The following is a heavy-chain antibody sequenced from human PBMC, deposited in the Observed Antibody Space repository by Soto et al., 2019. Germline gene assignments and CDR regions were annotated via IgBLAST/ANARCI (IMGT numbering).Heavy chain of an antibody. CDR1: GGTFSSYA. CDR2: IIPIFGTA. J-gene: IGHJ6*02. V-gene: IGHV1-69*13. Sequence: SVKVSCKASGGTFSSYAISWVRQAPGQGLEWMGGIIPIFGTANYAQKFQGRVTITADESTSTAYMELSSLRSEDTAVYYCARCPSGARQSRNYYYYGMDVWGQGTTVTVS. CDR3: ARCPSGARQSRNYYYYGMDV. D-gene: IGHD2-15*01.